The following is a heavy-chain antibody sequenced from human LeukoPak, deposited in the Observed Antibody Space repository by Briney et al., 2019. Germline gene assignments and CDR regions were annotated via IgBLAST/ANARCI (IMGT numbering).Heavy chain of an antibody. Sequence: GASVKVSCKASGYTFTGYFMHWVRQAPGQGLEWMGRINPNSGGANYAQKFQGRVTMTRDTSISTAYMELSRLRSDDTAVYYCARPTNNYGDAFDSWGQGPLVTVSS. J-gene: IGHJ4*02. CDR1: GYTFTGYF. V-gene: IGHV1-2*06. CDR3: ARPTNNYGDAFDS. D-gene: IGHD4-17*01. CDR2: INPNSGGA.